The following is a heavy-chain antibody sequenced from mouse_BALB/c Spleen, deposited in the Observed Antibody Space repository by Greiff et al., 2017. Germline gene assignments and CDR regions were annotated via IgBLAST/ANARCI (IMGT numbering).Heavy chain of an antibody. D-gene: IGHD2-3*01. Sequence: EVNVVESGGGLVQPGGSLKLSCAASGFTFSSYGMSWVRQTPDKRLELVATINSNGGSTYYPDSVKGRFTISRDNAKNTLYLQMSSLKSEDTAMYYCARDPASYDGYYSYAMDYWGQGTSVTVSS. V-gene: IGHV5-6-3*01. CDR1: GFTFSSYG. J-gene: IGHJ4*01. CDR3: ARDPASYDGYYSYAMDY. CDR2: INSNGGST.